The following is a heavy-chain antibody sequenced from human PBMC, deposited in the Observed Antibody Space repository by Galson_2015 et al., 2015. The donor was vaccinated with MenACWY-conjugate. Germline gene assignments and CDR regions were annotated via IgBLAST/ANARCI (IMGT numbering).Heavy chain of an antibody. CDR1: GFTFSDYY. J-gene: IGHJ6*03. CDR3: ARDRMASLTTYYYYMDV. D-gene: IGHD1-1*01. CDR2: ISSSSSYT. Sequence: SLRLSCAASGFTFSDYYMSWIRQAPGKGLEWVSYISSSSSYTNYADSVKGRFTISRDNAKNSLYLQMNSLRAEDTAVHYCARDRMASLTTYYYYMDVWGKGTTVTVSS. V-gene: IGHV3-11*06.